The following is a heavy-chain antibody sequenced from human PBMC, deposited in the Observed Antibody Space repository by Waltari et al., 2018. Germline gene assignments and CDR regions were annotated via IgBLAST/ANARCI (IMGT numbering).Heavy chain of an antibody. CDR1: GFSISRGSY. J-gene: IGHJ4*02. CDR3: AREGRSIAPAGTRRKDFTFDY. Sequence: QVQLQESGPGLVKPSETLSLTCAVSGFSISRGSYWGWIRPPPGRGLEWIGSIYHSGSTYYNPSLKSRATISVDTSKNQFSLKLSSVTAADTAVYYCAREGRSIAPAGTRRKDFTFDYWGQGTLVTVSS. D-gene: IGHD6-13*01. V-gene: IGHV4-38-2*02. CDR2: IYHSGST.